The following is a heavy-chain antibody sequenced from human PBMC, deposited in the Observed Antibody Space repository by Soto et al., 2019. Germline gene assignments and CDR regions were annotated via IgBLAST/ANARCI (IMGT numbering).Heavy chain of an antibody. D-gene: IGHD2-21*01. Sequence: PGGSLRLSCAASGFTFSSYGMHWVRQAPGKGLEWVAVISYDGSNKYYADSVKGRFTISRDNSKNTLYLQMNSLRAEDTAVYYCAKELLVTAYCGGDCSSPIDYWGQGTLVTVSS. CDR3: AKELLVTAYCGGDCSSPIDY. CDR2: ISYDGSNK. CDR1: GFTFSSYG. V-gene: IGHV3-30*18. J-gene: IGHJ4*02.